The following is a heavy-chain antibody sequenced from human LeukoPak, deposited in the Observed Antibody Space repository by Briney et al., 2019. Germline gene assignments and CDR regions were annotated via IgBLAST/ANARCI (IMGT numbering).Heavy chain of an antibody. Sequence: SETLSLTCTVSGGSISTYSWSWIRQPPGKGLEWIGYIYYSGSTNYNPSLKSRVTISVDTSKNQFSLKLSSVTAADTAVYYCARVWDYYDSSGYYRRGDAFDIWGQGTMVTVSS. CDR1: GGSISTYS. J-gene: IGHJ3*02. CDR2: IYYSGST. V-gene: IGHV4-59*01. D-gene: IGHD3-22*01. CDR3: ARVWDYYDSSGYYRRGDAFDI.